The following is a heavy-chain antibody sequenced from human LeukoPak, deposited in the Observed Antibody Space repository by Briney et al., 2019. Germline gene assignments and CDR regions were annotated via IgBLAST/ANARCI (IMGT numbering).Heavy chain of an antibody. CDR3: ARGYYDSSGAPWAFDI. CDR1: GYTFTGYY. Sequence: ASVKVSCKASGYTFTGYYMHWVRQAPGQGLEWMGWINPTSGGTNYAQKFQGRVTMTRDTSTSTVYMELSSLRSEDTAVYYCARGYYDSSGAPWAFDIWGQGTMVTVSS. V-gene: IGHV1-2*02. J-gene: IGHJ3*02. D-gene: IGHD3-22*01. CDR2: INPTSGGT.